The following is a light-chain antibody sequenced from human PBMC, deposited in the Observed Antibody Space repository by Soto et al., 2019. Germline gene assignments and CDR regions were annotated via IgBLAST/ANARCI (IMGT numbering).Light chain of an antibody. V-gene: IGKV3-11*01. CDR3: HQRSNWPPIT. CDR2: DAS. Sequence: EIVLTQSPATLSLSPGERATLSCRASQSVSTYLAWYRHKPGQAPRLLIYDASNRATGIPARFSGSGSGTDFTLTISSLEPEDFAVYYCHQRSNWPPITFGQGTRLEIK. J-gene: IGKJ5*01. CDR1: QSVSTY.